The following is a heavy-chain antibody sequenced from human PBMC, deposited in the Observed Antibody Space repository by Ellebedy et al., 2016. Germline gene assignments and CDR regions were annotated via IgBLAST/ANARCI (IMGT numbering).Heavy chain of an antibody. CDR1: GYTFTGYY. J-gene: IGHJ4*02. Sequence: ASVKVSCXASGYTFTGYYMHWVRQAPGQGLEWMGIINPSGGSTSYAQKFQGRVTMTRDTSTSTVYMELSSLRSEDTAVYYCAREWALRRGIDYWGQGTLVTVSS. CDR2: INPSGGST. V-gene: IGHV1-46*01. CDR3: AREWALRRGIDY. D-gene: IGHD3-10*01.